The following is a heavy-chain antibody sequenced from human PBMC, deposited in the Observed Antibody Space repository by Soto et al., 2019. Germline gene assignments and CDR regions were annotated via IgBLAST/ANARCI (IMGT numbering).Heavy chain of an antibody. V-gene: IGHV4-4*02. CDR1: SGSVNIRNC. CDR2: IYHSGST. Sequence: AFMSITLAVSSGSVNIRNCWGWLRKPPGKGLEWIGEIYHSGSTNYNPSLKSRVTISVDKSKNQFSLKLSSVTAADTAVYYCARDYKQAAFGAPVYWFDPWGQGTLVTVYS. D-gene: IGHD2-15*01. J-gene: IGHJ5*02. CDR3: ARDYKQAAFGAPVYWFDP.